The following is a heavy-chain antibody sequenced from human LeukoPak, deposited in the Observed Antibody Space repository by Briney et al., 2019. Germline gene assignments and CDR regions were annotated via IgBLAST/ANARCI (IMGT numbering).Heavy chain of an antibody. CDR3: ARDYGGNSSYYFDY. V-gene: IGHV4-59*12. D-gene: IGHD4-23*01. J-gene: IGHJ4*02. CDR1: GGSTSSDY. Sequence: SETLSLTCTVSGGSTSSDYWSWIRQSPGKGLEWVGYVYNSGDTGKNPSLKSRVTILLDTSKNQCSLKLTSVSAADTAVYYCARDYGGNSSYYFDYWGQGTLVTVSS. CDR2: VYNSGDT.